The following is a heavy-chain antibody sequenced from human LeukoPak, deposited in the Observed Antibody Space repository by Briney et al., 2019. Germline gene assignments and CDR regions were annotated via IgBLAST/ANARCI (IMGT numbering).Heavy chain of an antibody. Sequence: GGSLRLSCTASGFTFGDYAMSWIRQAPGKGLEWVGFIRSKAYGETADYAASVKGRFTISSDDSKAIAYLQMNSLKTEDTAVYHCTRDRGAYNLYDYWGQGTLVTVSS. CDR1: GFTFGDYA. V-gene: IGHV3-49*03. CDR3: TRDRGAYNLYDY. CDR2: IRSKAYGETA. J-gene: IGHJ4*02. D-gene: IGHD1-1*01.